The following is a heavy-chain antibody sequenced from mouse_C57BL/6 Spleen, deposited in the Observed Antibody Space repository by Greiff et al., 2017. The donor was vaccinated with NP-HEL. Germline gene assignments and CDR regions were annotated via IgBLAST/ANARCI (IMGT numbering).Heavy chain of an antibody. CDR1: GYTFTDYY. CDR2: IYPGSGNT. Sequence: QVQLQQSGAELVRPGASVKLSCKASGYTFTDYYINWVKQRPGQGLDWIARIYPGSGNTYYNEKFKGKATLTAEKSSSTAYMQLSSLTSEDSAVYFGARHRYYGTPYYFDYWGQGTTLTVSS. V-gene: IGHV1-76*01. D-gene: IGHD1-1*01. J-gene: IGHJ2*01. CDR3: ARHRYYGTPYYFDY.